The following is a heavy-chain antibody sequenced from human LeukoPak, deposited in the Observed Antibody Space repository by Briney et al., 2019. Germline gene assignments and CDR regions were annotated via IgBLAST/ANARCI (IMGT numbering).Heavy chain of an antibody. D-gene: IGHD3-3*01. V-gene: IGHV4-61*02. CDR2: IYTSGST. CDR3: AGEPASSFFIFGVDVYYYYYMDV. CDR1: GGSISSGSYY. Sequence: PSETLSLTCTVSGGSISSGSYYWSWIRQPAGKGLEWIGRIYTSGSTNYNPSLKSRVTISVDTSKNQFSLKLSSVTAADTAVYYYAGEPASSFFIFGVDVYYYYYMDVWGKGTTVTVSS. J-gene: IGHJ6*03.